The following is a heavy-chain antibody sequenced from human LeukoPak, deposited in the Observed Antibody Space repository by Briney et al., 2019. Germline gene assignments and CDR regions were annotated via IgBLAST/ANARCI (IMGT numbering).Heavy chain of an antibody. CDR1: GGSFSGHY. CDR2: INHSGST. D-gene: IGHD1-7*01. Sequence: SETLSLTCAVYGGSFSGHYWSWIRQPPGKGLEWIGXINHSGSTNYNPSLKSRATISVDTSKNQFSLKLSSVTAADTAVYYCARGRDWNYLGDWFDPWGQGTLVTVSS. V-gene: IGHV4-34*01. J-gene: IGHJ5*02. CDR3: ARGRDWNYLGDWFDP.